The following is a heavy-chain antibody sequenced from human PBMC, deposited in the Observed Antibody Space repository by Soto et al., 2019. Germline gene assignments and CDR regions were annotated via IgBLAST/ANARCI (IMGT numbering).Heavy chain of an antibody. CDR1: GYTFTSYG. CDR3: ARSSGYDYSSWFDP. Sequence: ASVKVSCKASGYTFTSYGISWVRQAPGQGLEWMGWISAYNGNTNYAQKLQGRVTMTTDTSTSTAYMELRSLRSDDTAVYYCARSSGYDYSSWFDPWGQGTLFTVSS. J-gene: IGHJ5*02. CDR2: ISAYNGNT. V-gene: IGHV1-18*01. D-gene: IGHD5-12*01.